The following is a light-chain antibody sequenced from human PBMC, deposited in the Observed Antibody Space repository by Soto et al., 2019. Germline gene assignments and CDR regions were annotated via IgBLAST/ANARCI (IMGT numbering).Light chain of an antibody. CDR3: SSYAGSDNYV. CDR2: EVS. Sequence: QSALTQPPSASGSPGQSVTISCSGTSSDTGDYHYVSWYQQHPGKAPKLMIYEVSKRPSGVPDRFSGSKSGNTASLTVSGLQSEDEADYYCSSYAGSDNYVFGTGTKLTVL. J-gene: IGLJ1*01. V-gene: IGLV2-8*01. CDR1: SSDTGDYHY.